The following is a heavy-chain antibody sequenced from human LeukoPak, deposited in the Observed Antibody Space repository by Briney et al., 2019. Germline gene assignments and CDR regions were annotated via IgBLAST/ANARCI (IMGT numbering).Heavy chain of an antibody. V-gene: IGHV6-1*01. D-gene: IGHD3-9*01. Sequence: SHTLSLTCAISGDSVSSNSAAWNWIRQSPSRGLEWLGRTYYRSEWYNDYAVSVKSRITINPDTSKNQFSLQLNSVTPDDTAVYYCARDGDYDILTGRKYHYYGMDVWGQGTTVTVSS. J-gene: IGHJ6*02. CDR3: ARDGDYDILTGRKYHYYGMDV. CDR2: TYYRSEWYN. CDR1: GDSVSSNSAA.